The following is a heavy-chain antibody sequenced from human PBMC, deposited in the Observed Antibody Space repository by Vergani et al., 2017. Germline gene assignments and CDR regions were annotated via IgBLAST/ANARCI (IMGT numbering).Heavy chain of an antibody. J-gene: IGHJ5*02. CDR1: GYSISSGYY. CDR3: AGVKQDIVVVPAADNWFDP. D-gene: IGHD2-2*01. CDR2: IYHGGST. Sequence: QVQLQESGPGLVKPSETLSLTCAVSGYSISSGYYWGWIRQPPGKGLDWIGSIYHGGSTYYNPSLKSRVTISVDTSKKQFSLKLGSVTAADTTVYYCAGVKQDIVVVPAADNWFDPWGQGTLVTVSS. V-gene: IGHV4-38-2*01.